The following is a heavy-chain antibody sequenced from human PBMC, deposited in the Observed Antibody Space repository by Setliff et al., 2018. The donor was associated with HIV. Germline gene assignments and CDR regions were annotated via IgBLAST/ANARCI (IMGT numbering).Heavy chain of an antibody. CDR2: ISGSGGST. J-gene: IGHJ3*02. CDR3: ARSRSTRDAFDI. D-gene: IGHD1-1*01. V-gene: IGHV3-23*01. Sequence: GGSLRLSCAASGFTFSSYAMSWVRQAPGKGLEWVSAISGSGGSTYYADSVKGRFTISRDNSKNTLYLEMNSLRVEDTAIYYCARSRSTRDAFDIWGQGTMVTVSS. CDR1: GFTFSSYA.